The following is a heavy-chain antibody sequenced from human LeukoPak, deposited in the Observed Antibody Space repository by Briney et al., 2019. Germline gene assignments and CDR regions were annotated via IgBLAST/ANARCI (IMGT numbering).Heavy chain of an antibody. Sequence: GRSLRLCCAASGFTFSSYGMHWVRQASGKGLEWVAVISYDGSNKYYADSVKGRFTISRDNSKNTLYLQMNSLRAEDTAMYYCAKESWFGELFPLDYWGQGTLVTVSS. D-gene: IGHD3-10*01. CDR2: ISYDGSNK. CDR3: AKESWFGELFPLDY. V-gene: IGHV3-30*18. CDR1: GFTFSSYG. J-gene: IGHJ4*02.